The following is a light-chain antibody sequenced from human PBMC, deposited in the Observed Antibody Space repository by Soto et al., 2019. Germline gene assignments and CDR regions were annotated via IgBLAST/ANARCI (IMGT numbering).Light chain of an antibody. V-gene: IGKV3-15*01. CDR3: QQCRNWPLT. J-gene: IGKJ4*01. CDR2: DAS. CDR1: QNVYNN. Sequence: EIVMTQSPATPSASPGEGATLSCKAGQNVYNNLAWYQQRPGQPPRLLLYDASTRATGISARFSGSGYGTEFTLTISSLQSEDFAVYFCQQCRNWPLTFGGGTKVDIK.